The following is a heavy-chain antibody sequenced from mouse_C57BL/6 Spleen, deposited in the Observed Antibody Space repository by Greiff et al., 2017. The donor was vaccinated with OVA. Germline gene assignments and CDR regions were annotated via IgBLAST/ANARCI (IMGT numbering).Heavy chain of an antibody. CDR3: AEDSNCRYFDV. V-gene: IGHV1-47*01. CDR1: GYTFTTYP. Sequence: QVQLQQSGAELVKPGASVKMSCKASGYTFTTYPIHWMKQMHGKGLEWIGNFHPYNDDTKSNEKFKGKATLTVERSASTVYMELSRVTSEDSAVYYGAEDSNCRYFDVWGKGTTVTVSS. CDR2: FHPYNDDT. D-gene: IGHD2-5*01. J-gene: IGHJ1*03.